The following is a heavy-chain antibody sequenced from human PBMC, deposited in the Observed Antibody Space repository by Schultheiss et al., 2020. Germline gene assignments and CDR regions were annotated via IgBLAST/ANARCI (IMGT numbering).Heavy chain of an antibody. CDR1: GYSFNSYW. V-gene: IGHV5-51*01. Sequence: GESLKISCMGSGYSFNSYWIGWLRQMSGKGLEWMGVIYPGDSTITYSPSFQGQVTISADKSISTAYLQWSSLKASDTAMYYCARIIAVADYFDYWGQGTLVTVSS. CDR3: ARIIAVADYFDY. D-gene: IGHD6-19*01. J-gene: IGHJ4*02. CDR2: IYPGDSTI.